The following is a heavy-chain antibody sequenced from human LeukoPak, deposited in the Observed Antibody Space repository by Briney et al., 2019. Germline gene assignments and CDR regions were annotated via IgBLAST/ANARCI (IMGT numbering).Heavy chain of an antibody. CDR1: EFTFSSYS. CDR3: ASAGGSDGYNSAFDF. CDR2: ISTSSSYI. D-gene: IGHD5-24*01. V-gene: IGHV3-21*01. Sequence: GGSLRLSCAASEFTFSSYSMNWVRQAPGKGLEWVSSISTSSSYIYYTDSVKGRFTISRDDAKNSLYLQMNSLRAEDTAVYYCASAGGSDGYNSAFDFWGQGTLVTVSS. J-gene: IGHJ4*02.